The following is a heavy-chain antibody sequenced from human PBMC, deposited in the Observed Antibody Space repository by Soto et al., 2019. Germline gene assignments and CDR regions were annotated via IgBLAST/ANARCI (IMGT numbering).Heavy chain of an antibody. CDR3: AITVAGYYYYGMDV. Sequence: SETLSLTCAVYSGSFSGYYWSWIRQPPGKGLEWIGEINHSGSTNYNPSLKSRVTISVDTSKNQFSLKLSSVTAADTAVYYCAITVAGYYYYGMDVWGQGTTVT. J-gene: IGHJ6*02. CDR2: INHSGST. D-gene: IGHD6-19*01. V-gene: IGHV4-34*01. CDR1: SGSFSGYY.